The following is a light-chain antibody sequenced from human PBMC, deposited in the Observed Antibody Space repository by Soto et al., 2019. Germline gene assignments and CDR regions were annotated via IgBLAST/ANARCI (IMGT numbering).Light chain of an antibody. Sequence: AIRMTQSPSSFSASTGDRVTLSCRASQGVSSNLAWYQVKPGQAPRLLIYTASYLESGVPTRFSGSGSGTYFTLTSSPLQSEDFAYYYSQQYISYPLTFGGGNKVEIK. J-gene: IGKJ4*02. V-gene: IGKV1-8*01. CDR1: QGVSSN. CDR2: TAS. CDR3: QQYISYPLT.